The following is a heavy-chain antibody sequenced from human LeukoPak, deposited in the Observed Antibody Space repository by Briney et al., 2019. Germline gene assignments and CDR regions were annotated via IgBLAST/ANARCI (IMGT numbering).Heavy chain of an antibody. D-gene: IGHD4-17*01. CDR1: GGSISNYY. Sequence: SETLSFTCTVSGGSISNYYWSWIRQPPGNGLEWIGYISNRGITNYNPSLKSRVTISVDTSKNQFSLKLNSVTAADTALFYCARLTPVRGTADYFDYWGQGTLVTVSS. CDR3: ARLTPVRGTADYFDY. J-gene: IGHJ4*02. CDR2: ISNRGIT. V-gene: IGHV4-59*08.